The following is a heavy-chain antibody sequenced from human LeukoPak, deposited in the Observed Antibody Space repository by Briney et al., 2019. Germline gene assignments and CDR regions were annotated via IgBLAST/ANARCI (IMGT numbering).Heavy chain of an antibody. Sequence: GGSLRLSCAASGFTFSSYAMSWVRQAPGKGLEWVSAISGSGGSTYYADSVKGRFTISRDNSKNTLYLQMNSLRAEDTAVYYCAQNIVVVPAAIPGYFDYWGQGTLVTVSS. V-gene: IGHV3-23*01. J-gene: IGHJ4*02. D-gene: IGHD2-2*02. CDR1: GFTFSSYA. CDR3: AQNIVVVPAAIPGYFDY. CDR2: ISGSGGST.